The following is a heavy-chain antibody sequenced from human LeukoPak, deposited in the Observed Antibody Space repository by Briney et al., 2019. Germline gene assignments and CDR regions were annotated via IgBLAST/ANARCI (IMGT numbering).Heavy chain of an antibody. Sequence: SETLSLTCTVSGGSISSSSYYWGWIRQPPGKGLEWIGSIYYSGSTYYNPSLKSRVTISVDTSKNQFSLKLSSVTAADTAVYYCARAYFETNYYTHFDSWGQGTLVTVSS. CDR3: ARAYFETNYYTHFDS. D-gene: IGHD3-3*01. CDR2: IYYSGST. V-gene: IGHV4-39*01. CDR1: GGSISSSSYY. J-gene: IGHJ4*02.